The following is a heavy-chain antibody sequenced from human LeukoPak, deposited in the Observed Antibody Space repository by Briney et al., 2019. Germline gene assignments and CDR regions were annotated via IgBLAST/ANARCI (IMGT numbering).Heavy chain of an antibody. CDR3: AREGPITIFGVVFDY. CDR1: GFTFSSYW. V-gene: IGHV3-7*01. CDR2: IKQDGSEK. D-gene: IGHD3-3*01. J-gene: IGHJ4*02. Sequence: GGFLRLSCAASGFTFSSYWMSWVRQAPGTGLEWVANIKQDGSEKYYVDSVKGRFTISRDNAKNSLYLQMNSLRAEDTAVYYCAREGPITIFGVVFDYWGQGTLVTVSS.